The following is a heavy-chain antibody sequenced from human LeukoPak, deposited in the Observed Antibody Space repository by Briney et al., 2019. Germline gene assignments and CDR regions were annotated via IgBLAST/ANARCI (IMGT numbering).Heavy chain of an antibody. CDR2: IYPGDSDT. Sequence: GEPLKISCKGSGYRFTSYWIGWVRQMPGKGLEWMGIIYPGDSDTRYSPSFQGQVTISADKSISTAYLQWSSLKASDTAMYYCARHGAAAWFGKLPDSWGQGTLVTVSS. CDR1: GYRFTSYW. J-gene: IGHJ4*02. V-gene: IGHV5-51*01. CDR3: ARHGAAAWFGKLPDS. D-gene: IGHD3-10*01.